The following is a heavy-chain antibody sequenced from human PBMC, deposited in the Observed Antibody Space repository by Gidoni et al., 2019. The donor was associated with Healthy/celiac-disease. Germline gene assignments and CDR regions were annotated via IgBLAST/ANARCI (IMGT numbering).Heavy chain of an antibody. J-gene: IGHJ3*02. D-gene: IGHD2-15*01. CDR3: ARVNPNCSGGSCYSFGAFDI. Sequence: QMQLQQWGAGLLKPSETLSLTCADYGGSFSGYYWSWIRQPPGKGLEWIGEINHSGSTNYNPSLKSRVTISVDTSKNQFSLKLSSVTAADTAVYYCARVNPNCSGGSCYSFGAFDIWGQGTMVTVSS. CDR1: GGSFSGYY. CDR2: INHSGST. V-gene: IGHV4-34*01.